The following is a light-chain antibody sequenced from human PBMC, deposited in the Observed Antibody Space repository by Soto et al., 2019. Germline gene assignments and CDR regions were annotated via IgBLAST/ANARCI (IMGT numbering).Light chain of an antibody. V-gene: IGLV2-14*01. CDR1: SIDVGGYNF. Sequence: QSALTQPASVSGSPGQSITISCTGTSIDVGGYNFVSWYQQHPGKAPRLIIYEVSSRPSGVSYRFSGSKSGNTASLTISGLQAEDEADYYCSSYTLRNTLVLFGGGTKVTVL. CDR2: EVS. J-gene: IGLJ3*02. CDR3: SSYTLRNTLVL.